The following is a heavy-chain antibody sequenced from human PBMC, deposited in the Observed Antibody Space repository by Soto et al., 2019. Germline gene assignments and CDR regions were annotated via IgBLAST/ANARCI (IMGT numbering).Heavy chain of an antibody. V-gene: IGHV4-39*01. J-gene: IGHJ5*02. CDR3: ARRLSWLNWFDP. CDR2: IYYSGST. Sequence: QLQLQESGPGLVKPSETLSLTCTVSGGSISSSSYYWGWIRQPPGKGLEWIGSIYYSGSTYYNPSLTSRVAISVDTSKNQFSLKLSSVTAADTAVYYCARRLSWLNWFDPWGQGTLVTVSS. CDR1: GGSISSSSYY. D-gene: IGHD5-12*01.